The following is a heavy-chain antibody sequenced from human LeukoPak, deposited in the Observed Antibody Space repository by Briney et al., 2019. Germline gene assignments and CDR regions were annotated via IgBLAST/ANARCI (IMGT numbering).Heavy chain of an antibody. V-gene: IGHV4-34*01. CDR2: INHSGNT. CDR1: GGSFGGSY. Sequence: KPSETLSLTCGVYGGSFGGSYWSWIRQPQGKGLEWIGEINHSGNTNYNPSLKSRVTISIDTSKNYFSLKLTSVTAADTAVYFCARGAEGYRGYAVGWGQGTLVTVSS. CDR3: ARGAEGYRGYAVG. J-gene: IGHJ4*02. D-gene: IGHD5-12*01.